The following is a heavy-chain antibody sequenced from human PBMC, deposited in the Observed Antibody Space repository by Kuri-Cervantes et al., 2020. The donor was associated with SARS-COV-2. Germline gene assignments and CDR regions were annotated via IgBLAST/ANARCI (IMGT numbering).Heavy chain of an antibody. J-gene: IGHJ4*01. CDR3: AKDQGDSYGISYFDY. CDR1: GFTFSSYA. CDR2: ISGSGGST. D-gene: IGHD5-18*01. Sequence: GESLKISCAASGFTFSSYAMSWVRQAPGKGLEWASAISGSGGSTYYADSVKGRFTISRDNSKNTLYLQMNSLRAEDTAVYYCAKDQGDSYGISYFDYWGQGTLVTVSS. V-gene: IGHV3-23*01.